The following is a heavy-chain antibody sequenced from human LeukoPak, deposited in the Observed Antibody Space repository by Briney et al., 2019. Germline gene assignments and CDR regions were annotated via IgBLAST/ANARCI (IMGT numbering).Heavy chain of an antibody. V-gene: IGHV4-59*01. CDR3: ARVFVYYDSRPPWYFDL. Sequence: SETLSLTCTVSGGSISSYYWSWIRQPPGKGLEWIGYIYYSGSTNYNPSLKSRVTISVDTSKNQFSLKLSSVTAADTAVYYCARVFVYYDSRPPWYFDLWGRGTLVTVSS. CDR2: IYYSGST. D-gene: IGHD3-22*01. CDR1: GGSISSYY. J-gene: IGHJ2*01.